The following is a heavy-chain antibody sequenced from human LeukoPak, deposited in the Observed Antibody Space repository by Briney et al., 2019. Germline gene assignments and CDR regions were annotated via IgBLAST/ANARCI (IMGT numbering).Heavy chain of an antibody. D-gene: IGHD5-24*01. V-gene: IGHV1-69*05. CDR1: GGTFSSYA. Sequence: VASVKVSCKASGGTFSSYAISWVRQAPGQGLDWMGGIIPIFGTANYAQKFQGRVTITTDESTSTAYMELTSLRSEDTAVYYCARGGRDGYNDYWGQGTLVTVSS. CDR3: ARGGRDGYNDY. J-gene: IGHJ4*02. CDR2: IIPIFGTA.